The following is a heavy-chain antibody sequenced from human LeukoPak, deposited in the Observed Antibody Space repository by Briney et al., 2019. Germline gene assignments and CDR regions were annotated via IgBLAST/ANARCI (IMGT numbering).Heavy chain of an antibody. CDR1: GFTFSSYG. CDR3: ATEGCATHY. CDR2: IWYDGTKK. Sequence: GGSLRLSCAASGFTFSSYGMHWVRQAPGKGLEWVAVIWYDGTKKYYGDSVKGRFTISRDNAKNSLYLQMNSLRAEDTAVYYCATEGCATHYWGHGTLVTVSS. D-gene: IGHD1-14*01. J-gene: IGHJ4*01. V-gene: IGHV3-33*03.